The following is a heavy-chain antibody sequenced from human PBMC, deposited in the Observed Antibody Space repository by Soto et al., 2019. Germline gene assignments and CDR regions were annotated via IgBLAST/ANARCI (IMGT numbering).Heavy chain of an antibody. J-gene: IGHJ3*02. D-gene: IGHD1-1*01. V-gene: IGHV3-23*01. CDR2: LSRGGGST. CDR1: GFTFSSHG. CDR3: AKDGLFRTDGFDI. Sequence: EAQLLESGGELVQPGGSLRLSCAASGFTFSSHGMSWVRQAPGKGLEGIAGLSRGGGSTYYADSVKGRFTISRDNSKNTLDLIMNRLRVEDTALYYCAKDGLFRTDGFDIWGQGTMVTVSS.